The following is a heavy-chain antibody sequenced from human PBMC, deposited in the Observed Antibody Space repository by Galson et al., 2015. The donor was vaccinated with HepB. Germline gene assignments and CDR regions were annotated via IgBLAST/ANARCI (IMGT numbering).Heavy chain of an antibody. CDR1: GYTFTSYG. V-gene: IGHV1-18*04. J-gene: IGHJ6*02. CDR2: ISAYNGNT. D-gene: IGHD2-2*01. CDR3: ARELVEYQLPHGYYYYYGMDA. Sequence: SVKVSCKASGYTFTSYGISWVRQAPGQGLEWMGWISAYNGNTNYAQKLQGRVTMTTDTSTSTAYMELRSLRSDDTAVYYCARELVEYQLPHGYYYYYGMDAWGQGTTVTVSS.